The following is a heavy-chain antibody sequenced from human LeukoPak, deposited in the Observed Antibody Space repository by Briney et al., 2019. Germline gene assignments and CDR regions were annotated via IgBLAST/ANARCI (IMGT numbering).Heavy chain of an antibody. CDR2: ISGSGGST. D-gene: IGHD3-10*01. V-gene: IGHV3-23*01. CDR3: AKDLHYGSADY. Sequence: GSLRLSCAASGFTFSSYAMSWVRQAPGKGLEWVSAISGSGGSTYYADSVKGRFTISRDNAKNALYLQMNSLRAEDTAVYYCAKDLHYGSADYWGQGTLVTVSS. CDR1: GFTFSSYA. J-gene: IGHJ4*02.